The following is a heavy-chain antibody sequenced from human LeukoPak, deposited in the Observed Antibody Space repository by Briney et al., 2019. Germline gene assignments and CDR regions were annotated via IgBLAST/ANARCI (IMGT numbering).Heavy chain of an antibody. J-gene: IGHJ1*01. CDR3: VKSSGGSYLN. D-gene: IGHD2-15*01. CDR2: ITSSGGST. Sequence: GGSLRLSCSASGFTFSSNAMHWVRQAPGKGLEYVSAITSSGGSTYYADSVKGTFTISRDNAKNTLYLQMSSLRAEDTAVYYCVKSSGGSYLNWGQGALVPVSS. V-gene: IGHV3-64D*09. CDR1: GFTFSSNA.